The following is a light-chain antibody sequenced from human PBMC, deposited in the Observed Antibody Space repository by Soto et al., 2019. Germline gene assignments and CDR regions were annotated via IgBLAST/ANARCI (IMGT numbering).Light chain of an antibody. CDR1: SSDVGGYNY. CDR2: EVS. CDR3: SSYTSSITLGV. Sequence: QSALTQPASVSGSPGQSITISCTGTSSDVGGYNYVSWYQHHPGKAPKLMIYEVSNRPSGISNRFSGSKSGNTASLTISGLQAEDEADYYCSSYTSSITLGVFGTGTKLTVL. J-gene: IGLJ1*01. V-gene: IGLV2-14*01.